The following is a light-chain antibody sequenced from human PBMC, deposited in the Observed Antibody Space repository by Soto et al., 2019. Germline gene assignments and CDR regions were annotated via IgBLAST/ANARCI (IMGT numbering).Light chain of an antibody. Sequence: EVVMTQSPVTLSVSPGDRATLSCRASQSVDTNVAWYQQKPGQAPRLLVHGASMRAAGVPARFTGSGSGTDFTLTISGXXXXXXAVYYCQQYYNWXXYTFGQGTKXXIE. CDR1: QSVDTN. J-gene: IGKJ2*01. CDR2: GAS. CDR3: QQYYNWXXYT. V-gene: IGKV3-15*01.